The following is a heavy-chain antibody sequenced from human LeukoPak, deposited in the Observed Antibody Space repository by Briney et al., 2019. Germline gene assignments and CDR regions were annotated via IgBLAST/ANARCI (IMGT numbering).Heavy chain of an antibody. J-gene: IGHJ4*02. D-gene: IGHD2-2*01. CDR1: GFTLSSYS. CDR2: ISSSSSYI. CDR3: ASNPGKHASLY. V-gene: IGHV3-21*01. Sequence: GGSLRLSCAASGFTLSSYSMNWVRQAPGKGLEWVSSISSSSSYIYYADSVKGRFTISRDNAKNSLYLQMNSLRAEDTAVYYCASNPGKHASLYWGQGTLVTVSS.